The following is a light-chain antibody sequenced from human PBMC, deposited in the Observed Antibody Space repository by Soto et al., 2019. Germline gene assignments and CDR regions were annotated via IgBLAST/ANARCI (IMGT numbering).Light chain of an antibody. V-gene: IGKV1-5*03. Sequence: DIQMTQSPSTLSASVGDRVTITCRASQTINTWLAWYQQKPGKAPNLLIYKASNLESGVPSRFSGSGSGTEFSLTISSLQPDDFAPYYCQQYNAYPLTFGGGTTVEIK. CDR1: QTINTW. CDR3: QQYNAYPLT. J-gene: IGKJ4*01. CDR2: KAS.